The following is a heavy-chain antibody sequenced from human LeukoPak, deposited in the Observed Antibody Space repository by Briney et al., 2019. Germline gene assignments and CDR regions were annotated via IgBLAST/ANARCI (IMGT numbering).Heavy chain of an antibody. CDR2: ISGSGGST. J-gene: IGHJ4*02. Sequence: GGSLRLSCAASGFTLSSYARSGVGKAQGKGREWVSAISGSGGSTYYADSVKGRFTISRDNSKNTLYLQMNSLRAEDTAVYYCAKDRSGYYVYWGQGTLVTVSS. V-gene: IGHV3-23*01. CDR3: AKDRSGYYVY. D-gene: IGHD3-22*01. CDR1: GFTLSSYA.